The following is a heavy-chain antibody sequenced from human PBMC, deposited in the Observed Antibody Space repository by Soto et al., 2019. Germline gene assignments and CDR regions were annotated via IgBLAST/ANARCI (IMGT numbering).Heavy chain of an antibody. Sequence: HPGGSLRLTCAASGFTFSSYGMHRVRQAPGKGLEWVAVIWYDGSNKYYADSVKGRFTISRDNSKNTLYLQMNSLRAEDTAVYYCARDAVGYSYGSHFDYWGQGTLVTVSS. D-gene: IGHD5-18*01. V-gene: IGHV3-33*01. CDR3: ARDAVGYSYGSHFDY. CDR1: GFTFSSYG. J-gene: IGHJ4*02. CDR2: IWYDGSNK.